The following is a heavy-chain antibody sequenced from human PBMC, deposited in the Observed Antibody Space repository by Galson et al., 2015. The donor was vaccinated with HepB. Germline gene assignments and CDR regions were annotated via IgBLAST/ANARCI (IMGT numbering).Heavy chain of an antibody. J-gene: IGHJ4*02. CDR3: ARTRYVLLWFRELSDFDY. Sequence: SVKVSCKASGYTFTSYAMNWVRQAPGQGLEWMGWINTNTGNPTYAQGFTGRFVFSLDTSVSTAYLQISSLKAEDTAVYYCARTRYVLLWFRELSDFDYWGQGTLVTVSS. V-gene: IGHV7-4-1*02. CDR2: INTNTGNP. D-gene: IGHD3-10*01. CDR1: GYTFTSYA.